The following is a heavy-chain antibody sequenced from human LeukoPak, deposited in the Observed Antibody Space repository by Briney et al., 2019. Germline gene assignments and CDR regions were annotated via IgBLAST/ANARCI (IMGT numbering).Heavy chain of an antibody. CDR1: GGSISSSNCY. CDR2: IYYSGST. CDR3: ARLLFGPYYFDY. Sequence: PSETLSLTCTASGGSISSSNCYWGWLRQPPGTGLEWIGNIYYSGSTYYNPSLKSRVTLSVDTSKSQFSLKLSSVTAADTAVYYCARLLFGPYYFDYWGQGTLVTVSS. D-gene: IGHD3-3*01. J-gene: IGHJ4*02. V-gene: IGHV4-39*01.